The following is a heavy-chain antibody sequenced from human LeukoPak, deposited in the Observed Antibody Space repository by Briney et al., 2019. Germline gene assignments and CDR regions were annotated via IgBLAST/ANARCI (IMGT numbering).Heavy chain of an antibody. J-gene: IGHJ4*02. Sequence: GGSLRLSCAASGFTFSRYALHWVRQAPGKGLEWVAVISFGGHETYYADSVRGRFTISRDYSKNTLYLQMNNLGADDTAVYYCARVGRGLGYYFDYWGQGALVTVSS. V-gene: IGHV3-30*04. CDR3: ARVGRGLGYYFDY. D-gene: IGHD3-10*01. CDR2: ISFGGHET. CDR1: GFTFSRYA.